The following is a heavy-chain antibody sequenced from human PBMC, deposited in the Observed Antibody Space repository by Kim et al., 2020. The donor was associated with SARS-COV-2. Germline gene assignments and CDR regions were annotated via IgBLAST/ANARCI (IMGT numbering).Heavy chain of an antibody. J-gene: IGHJ6*02. CDR3: AKDFHFSLYDTVTTKGYGMDV. V-gene: IGHV3-30*18. Sequence: GGSLRLSCAASGFTFSSYGMHWVRQAPGKGLEWVAVISYDGSNKYYADSVKGRFTISRDNSKNTLYLQMNSLRAEDTAVYYCAKDFHFSLYDTVTTKGYGMDVWGQGTTVTVSS. D-gene: IGHD4-17*01. CDR1: GFTFSSYG. CDR2: ISYDGSNK.